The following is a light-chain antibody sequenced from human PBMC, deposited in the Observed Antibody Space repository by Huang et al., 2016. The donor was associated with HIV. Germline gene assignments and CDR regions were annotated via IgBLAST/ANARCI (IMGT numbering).Light chain of an antibody. CDR3: QQYDNRHT. V-gene: IGKV3-15*01. CDR2: GAS. J-gene: IGKJ2*01. CDR1: QSVGNK. Sequence: EIVMTQSPATLSVSPGERATLPCMASQSVGNKLAWYQQKPGQAPRLLIYGASTSATGFPARVGGSGSGTEFTRTISSLQPEDTATYYCQQYDNRHTFGQGTKLEIK.